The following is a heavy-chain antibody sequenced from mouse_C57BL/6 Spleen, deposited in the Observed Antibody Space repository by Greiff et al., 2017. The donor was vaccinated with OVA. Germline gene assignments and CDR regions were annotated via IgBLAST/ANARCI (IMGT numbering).Heavy chain of an antibody. V-gene: IGHV1-76*01. Sequence: QVQLQQSGAELVRPGASVKLSCKASGYTFTDYYINWVKQRPGQGLEWIARIHPGSGNTYYNEKFKGKATLTAEKSSSTAYMQLSSLTSEDSAVDFCTRTCDSCYEGGYFDVWGTGTTVTVST. J-gene: IGHJ1*03. CDR1: GYTFTDYY. CDR2: IHPGSGNT. CDR3: TRTCDSCYEGGYFDV. D-gene: IGHD1-1*01.